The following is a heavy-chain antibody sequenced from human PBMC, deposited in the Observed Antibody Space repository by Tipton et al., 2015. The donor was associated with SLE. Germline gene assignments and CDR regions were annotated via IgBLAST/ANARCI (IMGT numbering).Heavy chain of an antibody. Sequence: LRLSCTVFGGSVTSYYWSWIRQPPGEGLEWIGYIYYREGTNYSPSLKSRVTISLDASKNQLSLKLSSVTAADTAVYYCARHHGSGWLYGLDVWGQGTTVTVSS. J-gene: IGHJ6*02. D-gene: IGHD6-19*01. CDR3: ARHHGSGWLYGLDV. CDR1: GGSVTSYY. V-gene: IGHV4-59*08. CDR2: IYYREGT.